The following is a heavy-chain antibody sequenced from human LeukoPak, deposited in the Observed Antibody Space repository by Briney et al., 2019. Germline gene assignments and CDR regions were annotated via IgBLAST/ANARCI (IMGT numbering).Heavy chain of an antibody. D-gene: IGHD5-12*01. CDR3: AKVDIVATRSFDY. CDR2: IYHSGST. Sequence: SETLSLTCTVSGYSISSGYYWGWIRQPPGKGLEWIGSIYHSGSTYYNPSLKSRVTMSVDTSKNQFSLKLSSVTAADTAVYYCAKVDIVATRSFDYWGQGTLVTVSS. CDR1: GYSISSGYY. V-gene: IGHV4-38-2*02. J-gene: IGHJ4*02.